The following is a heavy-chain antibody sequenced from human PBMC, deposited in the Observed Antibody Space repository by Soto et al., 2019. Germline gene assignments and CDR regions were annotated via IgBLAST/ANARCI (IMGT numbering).Heavy chain of an antibody. CDR3: AKALFPYGSGSYSFDY. D-gene: IGHD3-10*01. Sequence: QVQLVESEGGVVQPGRSLRLSCAASGFTFSNYGIHWVRQAPGKGLEWVTVISYDGSNKFYADSVKGRFTISRDNSKNTLYLQMNSLRAQDTAVYYSAKALFPYGSGSYSFDYWGQGTLVTVSS. V-gene: IGHV3-30*18. CDR1: GFTFSNYG. CDR2: ISYDGSNK. J-gene: IGHJ4*02.